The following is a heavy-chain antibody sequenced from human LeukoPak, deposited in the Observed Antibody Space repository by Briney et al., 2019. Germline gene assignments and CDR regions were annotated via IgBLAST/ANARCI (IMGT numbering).Heavy chain of an antibody. D-gene: IGHD5-18*01. V-gene: IGHV3-23*01. CDR2: SSGKGGSK. CDR3: AKSFAIQLPPRVSWFAP. Sequence: GGSLRLSCAAPGFTFISYAMSWVRQAPGKGLEWVSASSGKGGSKYYQNTVKGRFTISRDNLKNTLYLQMNSLRAEDTAVYYCAKSFAIQLPPRVSWFAPWGQGTLVTVSS. CDR1: GFTFISYA. J-gene: IGHJ5*02.